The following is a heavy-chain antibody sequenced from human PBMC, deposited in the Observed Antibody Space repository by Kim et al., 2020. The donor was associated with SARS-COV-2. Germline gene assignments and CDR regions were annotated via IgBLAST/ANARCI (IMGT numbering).Heavy chain of an antibody. Sequence: GGSLRLSCTTSGFTFSNYGIHWVRQAPGKGLEWVAVMWYDGIKENYADSVKGRFSVSKDFSKNTVYLQMSSLRVEDTAMYFCARDADTNSRFSIFDSWGQGTLVTVSS. V-gene: IGHV3-33*01. D-gene: IGHD2-8*01. CDR3: ARDADTNSRFSIFDS. CDR2: MWYDGIKE. J-gene: IGHJ4*02. CDR1: GFTFSNYG.